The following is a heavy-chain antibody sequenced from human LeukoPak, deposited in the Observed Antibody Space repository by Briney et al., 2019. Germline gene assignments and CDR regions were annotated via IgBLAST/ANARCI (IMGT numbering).Heavy chain of an antibody. V-gene: IGHV3-21*01. CDR3: ARAGGSWYNLYNWFDP. D-gene: IGHD6-13*01. CDR2: ISSSSSYI. J-gene: IGHJ5*02. CDR1: GFTFSSYS. Sequence: GGSLRLSCAASGFTFSSYSMNWVRQAPGKGLEWVSSISSSSSYIYYADSVKGRFTISRDNAKSSLYLQMNSLRAEDTAVYYCARAGGSWYNLYNWFDPWGQGTLVTVSS.